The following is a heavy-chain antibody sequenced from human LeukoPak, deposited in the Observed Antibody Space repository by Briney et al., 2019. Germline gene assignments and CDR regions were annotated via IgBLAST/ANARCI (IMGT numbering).Heavy chain of an antibody. CDR2: ISSSGSTI. CDR3: ARGGYSYGLIDY. CDR1: GFTFSDYY. V-gene: IGHV3-11*04. J-gene: IGHJ4*02. D-gene: IGHD5-18*01. Sequence: GGSLRLSCAASGFTFSDYYINWIRQAPGKGLEWVSYISSSGSTIYYADSVKGRFTISRDNAKNSLYLQMNNLGAEDTAVYYCARGGYSYGLIDYWGQGTLVTVSS.